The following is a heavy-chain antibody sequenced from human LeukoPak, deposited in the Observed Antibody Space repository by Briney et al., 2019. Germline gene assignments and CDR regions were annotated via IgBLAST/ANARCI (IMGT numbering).Heavy chain of an antibody. Sequence: ASVKVSCKASGYTFTGYYMHSVRQAPGQGLEWMGWINPNSGGTNYAQKFQGRVTMTRDTSISTAYMELSRLRSDDTAVYYCARWSIAVAGNSDYWGQGTLVTVSS. CDR3: ARWSIAVAGNSDY. CDR1: GYTFTGYY. V-gene: IGHV1-2*02. CDR2: INPNSGGT. D-gene: IGHD6-19*01. J-gene: IGHJ4*02.